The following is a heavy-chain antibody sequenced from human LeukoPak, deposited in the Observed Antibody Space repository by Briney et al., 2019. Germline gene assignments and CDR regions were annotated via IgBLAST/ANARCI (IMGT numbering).Heavy chain of an antibody. Sequence: GGSLRLSCAASGFTFCGSAMHGVPQASGKGLEWVGHFRSKANSYAPAYAASAKGRFTISRDDSKNTAYLQMNSLKTEDTAVYYCTRLEVNMVRGVISGYGGQGTLVTVSS. CDR3: TRLEVNMVRGVISGY. J-gene: IGHJ4*02. D-gene: IGHD3-10*01. CDR2: FRSKANSYAP. V-gene: IGHV3-73*01. CDR1: GFTFCGSA.